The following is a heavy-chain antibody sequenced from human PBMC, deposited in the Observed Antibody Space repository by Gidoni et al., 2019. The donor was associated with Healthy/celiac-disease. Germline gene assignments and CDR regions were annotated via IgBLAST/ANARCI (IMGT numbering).Heavy chain of an antibody. J-gene: IGHJ6*02. CDR2: ISYDGSNK. D-gene: IGHD6-13*01. CDR1: GFTFSSYG. V-gene: IGHV3-30*18. Sequence: QVQLVEAGGGVVQPGRSLRLSCAASGFTFSSYGMHWVRQAPCKGLGWVAVISYDGSNKYSADSVEGRFTISRDNSKNTLYLQMNSLRAEDTAVYYCAKDRGIAAAGSYYYYYYGMDVWGQGTTVTVSS. CDR3: AKDRGIAAAGSYYYYYYGMDV.